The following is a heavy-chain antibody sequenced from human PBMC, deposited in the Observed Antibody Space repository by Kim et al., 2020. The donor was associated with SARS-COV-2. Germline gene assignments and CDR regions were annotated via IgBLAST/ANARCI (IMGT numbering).Heavy chain of an antibody. D-gene: IGHD5-12*01. Sequence: ASVKVSCKASGYTFTSYYMHWVRQAPGQGLEWMGIINPSGGSTSYAQKFQGRVTMTRDTSTSTVYMELSSLRSEDTAVYYCARERRWLQYSKLGDFDYWGQGTLVTVSS. V-gene: IGHV1-46*01. J-gene: IGHJ4*02. CDR1: GYTFTSYY. CDR3: ARERRWLQYSKLGDFDY. CDR2: INPSGGST.